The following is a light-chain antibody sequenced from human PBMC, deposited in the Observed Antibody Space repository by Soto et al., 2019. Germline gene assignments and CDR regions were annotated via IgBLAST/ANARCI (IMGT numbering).Light chain of an antibody. J-gene: IGKJ3*01. CDR1: QGISSY. CDR2: AAS. V-gene: IGKV1-9*01. CDR3: QQLNTGVS. Sequence: DIQLTQSPSFLSASVGDRVTITCRASQGISSYLAWYQQKPGKAPKLLIYAASTLQSGVPSRFSGSGSGTEFTLTISSLQPEDFATDYCQQLNTGVSFGPGTKVDIK.